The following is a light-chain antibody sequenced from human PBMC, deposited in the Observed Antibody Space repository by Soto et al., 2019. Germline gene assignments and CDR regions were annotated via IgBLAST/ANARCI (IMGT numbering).Light chain of an antibody. J-gene: IGLJ2*01. Sequence: QPVLTQSPSASASLGASVKLTCTLSSGHSSYAIAWHQKQPGKGPRYLMDLNNDGSHTKGDGIPDRFSGSSSGAERYLFISSLQSEDEADYYCQTWGTGFQVFGGGTKLTV. CDR2: LNNDGSH. CDR1: SGHSSYA. CDR3: QTWGTGFQV. V-gene: IGLV4-69*01.